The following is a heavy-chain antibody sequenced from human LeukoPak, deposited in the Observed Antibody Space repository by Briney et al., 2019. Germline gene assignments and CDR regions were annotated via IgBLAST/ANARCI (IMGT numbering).Heavy chain of an antibody. CDR3: ARGWDAYNSAN. V-gene: IGHV4-59*01. CDR2: IYYSGST. D-gene: IGHD5-24*01. Sequence: SETLSLTCTVSGGSISSYYWSWIRQPPGKGLEWIGYIYYSGSTNYDPSLRSRVTISFDTSKNQFSLKLSSVTAADTAVYYCARGWDAYNSANWGQGTLVTVSS. CDR1: GGSISSYY. J-gene: IGHJ4*02.